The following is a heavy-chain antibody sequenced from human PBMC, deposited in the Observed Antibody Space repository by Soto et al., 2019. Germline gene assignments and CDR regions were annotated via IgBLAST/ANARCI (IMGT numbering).Heavy chain of an antibody. D-gene: IGHD6-25*01. Sequence: VQLVESGGGLVQTGGSLRLSCAASGFTFSAYWMSWVRQAPGKGLEWVANIKQDGNEKYYVDSVNGRFIISRDDAKNSLFLQLNSLRVEDTAVYYCAREKRANGYFDYWGQGTLVTVSS. V-gene: IGHV3-7*01. CDR2: IKQDGNEK. CDR3: AREKRANGYFDY. CDR1: GFTFSAYW. J-gene: IGHJ4*02.